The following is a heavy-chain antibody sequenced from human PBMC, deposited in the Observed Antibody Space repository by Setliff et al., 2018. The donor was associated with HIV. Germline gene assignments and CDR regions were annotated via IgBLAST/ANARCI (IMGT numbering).Heavy chain of an antibody. CDR2: IKEDGSEK. D-gene: IGHD1-26*01. V-gene: IGHV3-7*01. Sequence: PGGSLRLSCAASGFLFHTDWMSWVRQAPGKGLEWVANIKEDGSEKYYVDSVKGRFTIPRDNAENSLYLQMNSLRAEDTAVYYCARDRYSGSSTDYWGQGTLVTVSS. CDR3: ARDRYSGSSTDY. J-gene: IGHJ4*02. CDR1: GFLFHTDW.